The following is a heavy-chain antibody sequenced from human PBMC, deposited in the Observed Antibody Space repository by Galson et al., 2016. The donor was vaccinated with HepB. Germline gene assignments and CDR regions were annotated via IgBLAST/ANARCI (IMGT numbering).Heavy chain of an antibody. V-gene: IGHV3-53*01. D-gene: IGHD3-10*01. CDR3: ATSLGGSRTLGEFDP. CDR1: GFTVSDHY. Sequence: SLRLSCAASGFTVSDHYMSWLRQPPGKGLEWISVVYSVDSMYYADSVKGRSTISRDSSKNTVYLQMNSLRSEDTAIFYCATSLGGSRTLGEFDPWGQGTLVTVSS. CDR2: VYSVDSM. J-gene: IGHJ5*02.